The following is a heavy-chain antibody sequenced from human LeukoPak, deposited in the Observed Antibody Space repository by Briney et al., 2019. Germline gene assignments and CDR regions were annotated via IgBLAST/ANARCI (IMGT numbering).Heavy chain of an antibody. J-gene: IGHJ4*02. Sequence: SETLSLTCALYGGSFSGYYWSWIRQPPGKGLEWIGEVNHSGSTNYNPSLKSRVTMSVDTSKNQFSLNLNSVTAADTAVYYCARLYYYGSTFDYWGQGTLVAVSS. V-gene: IGHV4-34*01. CDR2: VNHSGST. CDR3: ARLYYYGSTFDY. D-gene: IGHD3-10*01. CDR1: GGSFSGYY.